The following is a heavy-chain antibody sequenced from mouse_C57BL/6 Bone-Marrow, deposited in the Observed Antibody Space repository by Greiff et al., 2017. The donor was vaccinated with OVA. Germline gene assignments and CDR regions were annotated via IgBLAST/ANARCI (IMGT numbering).Heavy chain of an antibody. J-gene: IGHJ3*01. V-gene: IGHV1-5*01. D-gene: IGHD1-1*01. CDR2: IYPGNSDT. CDR3: TICTCGSNLWFDY. CDR1: GYTFTSYW. Sequence: EVKLQQSGTELARPGASVKMSCKTSGYTFTSYWMHWVKQRPGQGLEWIGDIYPGNSDTSYNQKFKGKATLTAGTSASTAYMELSSLTNEDSAVYYCTICTCGSNLWFDYWGQGTLVTVSA.